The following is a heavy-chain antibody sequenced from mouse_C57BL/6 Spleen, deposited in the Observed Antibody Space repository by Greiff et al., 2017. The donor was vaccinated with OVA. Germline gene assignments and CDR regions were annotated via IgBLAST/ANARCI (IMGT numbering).Heavy chain of an antibody. V-gene: IGHV5-17*01. CDR3: ARETGTGFDY. Sequence: EVKLMESGGGLVKPGGSLKLSCAASGFTFSDYGMHWVRQAPEKGLEWVAYISSGSGTIYYADTVKGRFTISRDNAKNTLFLQMTSLRSEDTAMYYCARETGTGFDYWGQGTTLTVSA. D-gene: IGHD4-1*01. CDR2: ISSGSGTI. J-gene: IGHJ2*01. CDR1: GFTFSDYG.